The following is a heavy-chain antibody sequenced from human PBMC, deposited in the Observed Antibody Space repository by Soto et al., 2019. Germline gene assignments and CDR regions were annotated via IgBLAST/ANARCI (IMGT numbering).Heavy chain of an antibody. Sequence: SQTLSLTCAISGDSVSSGTATWSWIRQSPSRGLEWLGRTYYRSKWYSDYAGSVKSRITINADTSKNQFSLHLNSVTPQDTAVYYCARGPSPLAYWGRGTVVTVSS. J-gene: IGHJ4*02. CDR2: TYYRSKWYS. CDR1: GDSVSSGTAT. D-gene: IGHD6-6*01. CDR3: ARGPSPLAY. V-gene: IGHV6-1*01.